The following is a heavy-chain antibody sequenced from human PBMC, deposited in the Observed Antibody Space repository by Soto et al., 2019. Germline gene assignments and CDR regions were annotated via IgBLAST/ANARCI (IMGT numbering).Heavy chain of an antibody. Sequence: QVQLQQSGPGLVKPSQTLSLTCAISGDSISTNSATWDWIRQSPSRGLEWLGRTYYRSKWYNDYAVSWKGRINIHPDPSHKPFPLQLNSVTPQDHAFDYRARPKSQSLLDSWGHGTLVTVSS. CDR1: GDSISTNSAT. J-gene: IGHJ5*01. CDR3: ARPKSQSLLDS. CDR2: TYYRSKWYN. V-gene: IGHV6-1*01.